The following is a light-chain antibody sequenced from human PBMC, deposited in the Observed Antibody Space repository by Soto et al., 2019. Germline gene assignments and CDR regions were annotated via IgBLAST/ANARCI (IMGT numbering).Light chain of an antibody. Sequence: QSVLTQPPSASGSPGQSVTISCTGTSSDVGGSTYVSWYQQHPGKAPKLMIYEVTKRPSGVPDRFSGSKSGNTASLTVSGLQAEDEADYYCSSYAGSNKVVFGGGTQLTVL. CDR3: SSYAGSNKVV. CDR1: SSDVGGSTY. J-gene: IGLJ2*01. CDR2: EVT. V-gene: IGLV2-8*01.